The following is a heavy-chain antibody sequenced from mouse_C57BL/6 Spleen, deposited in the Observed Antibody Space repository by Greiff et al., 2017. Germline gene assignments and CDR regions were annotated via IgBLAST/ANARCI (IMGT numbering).Heavy chain of an antibody. CDR3: VRQGAWFAY. V-gene: IGHV10-1*01. CDR1: GFSFNTYA. Sequence: EVQLVESGGGLVQPKGSLKLSCAASGFSFNTYAMNWVRQAPGKGLEWVARIRSKSNNYATYYADSVKDRFTISRDDSERMLYLQMNNLKPEDTAMYYCVRQGAWFAYWGQGTLVTVSA. CDR2: IRSKSNNYAT. J-gene: IGHJ3*01.